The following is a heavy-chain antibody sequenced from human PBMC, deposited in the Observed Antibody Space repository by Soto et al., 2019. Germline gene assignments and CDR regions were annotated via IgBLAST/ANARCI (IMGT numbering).Heavy chain of an antibody. D-gene: IGHD2-15*01. V-gene: IGHV3-30-3*01. CDR1: GFTFSSYA. CDR2: ISYDGSNK. Sequence: QVQLVESGGGVVQPGRSLRLSCAASGFTFSSYAMHWVRQAPGKGLEWVAVISYDGSNKYYADSVKGRFTISRDNSKNTLYLQMNSLRAEDTAVYYCVRGSSGEYYGMDVWGQGTTVTVSS. J-gene: IGHJ6*02. CDR3: VRGSSGEYYGMDV.